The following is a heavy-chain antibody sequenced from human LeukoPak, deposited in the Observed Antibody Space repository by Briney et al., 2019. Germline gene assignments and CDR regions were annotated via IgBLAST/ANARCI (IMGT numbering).Heavy chain of an antibody. CDR1: GFTFGDYA. Sequence: GGSLRLSCTASGFTFGDYAMSWFRQAPGKGLEWVSSISSSSSYIYYADSVKGRFTISRDNANNRLYLEMNSLRAEDTAVYYCVRDSSGMYWGQGTLVTVFS. D-gene: IGHD6-19*01. J-gene: IGHJ4*02. CDR3: VRDSSGMY. V-gene: IGHV3-21*01. CDR2: ISSSSSYI.